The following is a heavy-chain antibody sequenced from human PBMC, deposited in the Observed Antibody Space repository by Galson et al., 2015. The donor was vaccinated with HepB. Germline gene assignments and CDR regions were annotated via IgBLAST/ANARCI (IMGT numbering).Heavy chain of an antibody. J-gene: IGHJ6*02. D-gene: IGHD2-2*01. CDR1: GFTFSSYG. CDR2: ISYDGSNK. CDR3: AKEDAPYYYGMDV. V-gene: IGHV3-30*18. Sequence: SLRLSCAASGFTFSSYGMHWVRQAPGKGLEWVAVISYDGSNKYYADSVKGRFTISRDNSKNTLYLQMNSLRAEDTAVYYCAKEDAPYYYGMDVWGQGTTVTVSS.